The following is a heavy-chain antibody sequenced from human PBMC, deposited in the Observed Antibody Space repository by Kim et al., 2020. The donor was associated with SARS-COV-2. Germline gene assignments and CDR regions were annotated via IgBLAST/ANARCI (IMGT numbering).Heavy chain of an antibody. Sequence: SETLSLTCAVYGGSFSGYYWSWIRQPPGKGLEWIGEINHSGSTNYNPSLKSRVTISVDTSKNQFSLKLSSVTAADTAVYYCARDRPSRGLVYDYWGQGT. D-gene: IGHD3-16*01. V-gene: IGHV4-34*01. J-gene: IGHJ4*02. CDR3: ARDRPSRGLVYDY. CDR2: INHSGST. CDR1: GGSFSGYY.